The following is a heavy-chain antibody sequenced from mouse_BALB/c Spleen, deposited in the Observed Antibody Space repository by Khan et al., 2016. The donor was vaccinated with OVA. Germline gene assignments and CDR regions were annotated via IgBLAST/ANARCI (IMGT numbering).Heavy chain of an antibody. CDR2: ISSGGDYT. CDR3: ADHFSDSFAY. V-gene: IGHV5-6*01. Sequence: EVQLVESGADLVKPGGSLKLSCAASGFTFTSYSMPWVRQTPDEGLEWVGSISSGGDYTYYPDSVKGRFTITRDNSNNTFYLQMSNLKSEATATYYYADHFSDSFAYWGQGTLVTVSA. CDR1: GFTFTSYS. J-gene: IGHJ3*01.